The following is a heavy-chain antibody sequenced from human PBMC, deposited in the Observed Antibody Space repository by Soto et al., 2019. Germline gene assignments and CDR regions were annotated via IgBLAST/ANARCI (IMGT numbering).Heavy chain of an antibody. CDR2: IKSKTDGGTT. Sequence: GGSLRLSCAASGFTFSNAWMSWVRQAPGKGLEWVGRIKSKTDGGTTDYAAPVKGRFTISRDDSKNTLYLQMNSLKTEDTAVYYCTTGCAWEPYYYYYMDVWGKGTTVTVSS. CDR1: GFTFSNAW. J-gene: IGHJ6*03. V-gene: IGHV3-15*01. D-gene: IGHD1-26*01. CDR3: TTGCAWEPYYYYYMDV.